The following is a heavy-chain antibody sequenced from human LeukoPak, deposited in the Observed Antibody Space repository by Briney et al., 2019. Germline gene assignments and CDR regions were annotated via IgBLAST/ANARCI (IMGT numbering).Heavy chain of an antibody. V-gene: IGHV3-48*03. D-gene: IGHD4-23*01. CDR2: ISSSGSTI. Sequence: PGGSLRLSCAASGFTFSSYEMNWVRQAPGKGLEWVSYISSSGSTIYYADSVKGRFTISRDNAKNSLYLQMNSLRAEDTAVYYCATFYGGNSRGAFDIWGQGTMVTVSS. CDR3: ATFYGGNSRGAFDI. J-gene: IGHJ3*02. CDR1: GFTFSSYE.